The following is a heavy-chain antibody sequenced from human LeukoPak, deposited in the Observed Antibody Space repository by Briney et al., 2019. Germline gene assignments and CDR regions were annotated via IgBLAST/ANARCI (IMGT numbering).Heavy chain of an antibody. V-gene: IGHV1-18*01. CDR3: ARAHGITGTTRGYFDY. Sequence: ASVKVSCKASGYTFTSYGISWVRQAPGQGLEWMGWISAYNGNTNYAQKFQGRVTITADKSTSTAYMELSSLRSEDTAVYYCARAHGITGTTRGYFDYWGQGTLVTVSS. D-gene: IGHD1-20*01. J-gene: IGHJ4*02. CDR2: ISAYNGNT. CDR1: GYTFTSYG.